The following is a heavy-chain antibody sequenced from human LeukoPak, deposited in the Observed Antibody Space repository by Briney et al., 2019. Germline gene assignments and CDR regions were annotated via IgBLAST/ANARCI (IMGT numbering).Heavy chain of an antibody. CDR2: IYYSGST. V-gene: IGHV4-59*01. CDR1: GGSISSYY. Sequence: SETLSLTCTVSGGSISSYYWSWIRQPPGKGLEWIGYIYYSGSTNYNPSLKSRVTISVDTSKNQFSLKLSSVTAADTAVYYCARGYEVETYYDFWSGYPNWFDPWGQATLVTVSS. CDR3: ARGYEVETYYDFWSGYPNWFDP. J-gene: IGHJ5*02. D-gene: IGHD3-3*01.